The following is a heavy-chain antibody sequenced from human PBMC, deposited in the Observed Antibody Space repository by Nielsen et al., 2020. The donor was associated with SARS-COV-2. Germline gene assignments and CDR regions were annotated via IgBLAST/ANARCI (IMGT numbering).Heavy chain of an antibody. CDR1: GDSIGSGGYY. CDR3: ARDPQYCSGGTCYRYSFDY. Sequence: SETLSLTCTVSGDSIGSGGYYWSWIRQHPGKGLEWIAYIYYTGTTSYNPSLRSRVTISVDTSKNEFSLKLSSVTAADTAVYYCARDPQYCSGGTCYRYSFDYWGQGTLVTVSS. V-gene: IGHV4-31*03. J-gene: IGHJ4*02. CDR2: IYYTGTT. D-gene: IGHD2-15*01.